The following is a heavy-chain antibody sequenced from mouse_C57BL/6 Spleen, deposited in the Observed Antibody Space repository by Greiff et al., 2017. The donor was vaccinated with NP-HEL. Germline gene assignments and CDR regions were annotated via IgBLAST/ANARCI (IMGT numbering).Heavy chain of an antibody. J-gene: IGHJ4*01. CDR1: GFNIKNTY. CDR2: IDPANGNT. D-gene: IGHD3-2*02. Sequence: EVQLQQSVAELVRPGASVKLSCTASGFNIKNTYMHWVKQRPEQGLEWIGRIDPANGNTKYAPKFQGKATITADTSSNTAYLQLSSLTSEDTAIYYCARSDGGFSSGYALYYAMDYWGQGTSVTVSS. V-gene: IGHV14-3*01. CDR3: ARSDGGFSSGYALYYAMDY.